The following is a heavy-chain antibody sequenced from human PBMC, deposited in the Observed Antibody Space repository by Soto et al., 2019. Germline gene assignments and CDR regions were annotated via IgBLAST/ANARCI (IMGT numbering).Heavy chain of an antibody. CDR2: IYWDDDK. CDR3: AHTSYGDTFEY. CDR1: GFSLSTSGVG. D-gene: IGHD4-17*01. V-gene: IGHV2-5*02. J-gene: IGHJ4*02. Sequence: QITLKESGPTLVKPTQTLTLTCTFSGFSLSTSGVGVGWIRQPPGKALELLALIYWDDDKRYSPSLKSRLTNTKDSSKKQVVLTMTNIDPADTATEYCAHTSYGDTFEYWGQGTLVTVSS.